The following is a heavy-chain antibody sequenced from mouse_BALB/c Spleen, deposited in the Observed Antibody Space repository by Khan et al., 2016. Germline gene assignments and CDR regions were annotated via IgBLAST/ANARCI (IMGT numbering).Heavy chain of an antibody. D-gene: IGHD2-1*01. Sequence: QVQLKESGPDLVQSSQSLCITCTVSGFSLTSYGVHWVRQSPGQGLEWLGVIWRRGSTDYNAAFMSRLNITRDNSKSQVFFKMNSLQADDTAIYYCAKEEGNYVMNYWGQGTSVTVSS. CDR3: AKEEGNYVMNY. V-gene: IGHV2-5*01. CDR1: GFSLTSYG. J-gene: IGHJ4*01. CDR2: IWRRGST.